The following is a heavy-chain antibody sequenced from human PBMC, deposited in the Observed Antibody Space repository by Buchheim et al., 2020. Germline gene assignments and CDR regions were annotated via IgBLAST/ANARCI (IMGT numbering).Heavy chain of an antibody. D-gene: IGHD6-19*01. CDR1: GGSISSSSYY. Sequence: QLQLQESGPGLVKPSETLSLTCTVSGGSISSSSYYWGWIRQPPGKGLEWIGSIYYSGSTYYNPSLKSRVTISVDTSNNQFSLKLSSVTAADTAVYYCARRIAVAGRGNWFDPWGQGTL. V-gene: IGHV4-39*01. CDR2: IYYSGST. CDR3: ARRIAVAGRGNWFDP. J-gene: IGHJ5*02.